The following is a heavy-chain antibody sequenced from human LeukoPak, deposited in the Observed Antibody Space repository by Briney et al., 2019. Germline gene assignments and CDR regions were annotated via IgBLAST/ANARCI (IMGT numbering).Heavy chain of an antibody. D-gene: IGHD2-15*01. J-gene: IGHJ5*02. CDR3: ARSTPRDNWFDP. Sequence: ASVKVSCKTSGYTFTSYDINWVRQATGQGLEWMGWMNPNSGNTGYAQKFRGRVTITRDTSISTAYMELSSLRSEDTAVYYCARSTPRDNWFDPWGQGTLVTVSS. CDR1: GYTFTSYD. V-gene: IGHV1-8*03. CDR2: MNPNSGNT.